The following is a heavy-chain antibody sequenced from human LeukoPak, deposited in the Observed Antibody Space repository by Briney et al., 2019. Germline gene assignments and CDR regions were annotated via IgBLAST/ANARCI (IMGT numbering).Heavy chain of an antibody. CDR3: ARVACSSTSCYPEFDY. CDR1: GYSISSGYY. J-gene: IGHJ4*02. Sequence: SETLSLTCTVSGYSISSGYYWGWIRQPPGKGLEWIGSIYHSGSTYYNPSLKSRVTISVDTSKNQFSLKLSSVTAADTAVYYCARVACSSTSCYPEFDYWGQGTLVTVSS. V-gene: IGHV4-38-2*02. CDR2: IYHSGST. D-gene: IGHD2-2*01.